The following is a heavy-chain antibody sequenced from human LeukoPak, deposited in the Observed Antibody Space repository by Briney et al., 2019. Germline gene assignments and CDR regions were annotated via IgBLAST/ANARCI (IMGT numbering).Heavy chain of an antibody. CDR1: GDSISSSSYY. CDR3: ARYPIVATSKGVLFDY. J-gene: IGHJ4*02. V-gene: IGHV4-61*05. D-gene: IGHD5-12*01. Sequence: PSETLSLTCTVSGDSISSSSYYWGWIRQPPGKGLEWIGYIYYSGSTNYNPSLKSRVTISVDTSKNQFSLKLSSVTAADTAVYYCARYPIVATSKGVLFDYWGQGTLVTVSS. CDR2: IYYSGST.